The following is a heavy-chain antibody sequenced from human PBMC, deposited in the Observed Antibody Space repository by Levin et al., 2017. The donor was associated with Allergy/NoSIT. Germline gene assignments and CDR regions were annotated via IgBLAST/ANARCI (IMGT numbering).Heavy chain of an antibody. CDR3: ARDLLYYYGSGSSRYPFDI. CDR2: INTNTGNP. J-gene: IGHJ3*02. CDR1: GYTFTSYA. Sequence: ASVKVSCKASGYTFTSYAMNWVRQAPGQGLEWMGWINTNTGNPTYAQGFTGRFVFSLDTSVSTAYLQISSLKAEDTAVYYCARDLLYYYGSGSSRYPFDIWGQGTMVTVSS. V-gene: IGHV7-4-1*02. D-gene: IGHD3-10*01.